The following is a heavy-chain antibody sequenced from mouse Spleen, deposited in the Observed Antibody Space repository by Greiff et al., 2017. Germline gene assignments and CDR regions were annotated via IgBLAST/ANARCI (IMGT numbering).Heavy chain of an antibody. Sequence: EVQLQQPGAELVMPGASVKLSCKASGYTFTDYNMHWVKQSHGKSLEWIGYINPNNGGTSYNQKFKGTATLTVNKSSSPAYMELRSLTSEDSAVYYCATIYYGDGGFDYWGQGTTLTVSS. CDR3: ATIYYGDGGFDY. CDR2: INPNNGGT. CDR1: GYTFTDYN. J-gene: IGHJ2*01. D-gene: IGHD2-13*01. V-gene: IGHV1-22*01.